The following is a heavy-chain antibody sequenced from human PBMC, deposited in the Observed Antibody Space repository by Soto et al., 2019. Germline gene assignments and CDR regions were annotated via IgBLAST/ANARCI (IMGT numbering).Heavy chain of an antibody. CDR3: ARHRGYSGYDLDY. Sequence: SETLSLSCTVSGCSISSSSYYWGWIRQPPGKGLEWIGSIYYSGSTYYSPSLKSRVTISVDTSKNQFSLKLSSVTAADTAVYYCARHRGYSGYDLDYWGQGTLVTVSS. D-gene: IGHD5-12*01. V-gene: IGHV4-39*01. J-gene: IGHJ4*02. CDR2: IYYSGST. CDR1: GCSISSSSYY.